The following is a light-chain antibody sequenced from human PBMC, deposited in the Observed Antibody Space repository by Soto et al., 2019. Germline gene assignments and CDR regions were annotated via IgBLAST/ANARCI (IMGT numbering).Light chain of an antibody. CDR2: EVS. CDR1: SSDVGSYNL. V-gene: IGLV2-23*02. CDR3: CSYAGSSTYV. Sequence: QSVLTQPASVSGSPGHSITISCTGTSSDVGSYNLVSWYQQHPGKAPKLMIYEVSKRPSGVSNRFSGSKSGNTASLTISGLQAEDEADYYCCSYAGSSTYVFGTGTKVTAL. J-gene: IGLJ1*01.